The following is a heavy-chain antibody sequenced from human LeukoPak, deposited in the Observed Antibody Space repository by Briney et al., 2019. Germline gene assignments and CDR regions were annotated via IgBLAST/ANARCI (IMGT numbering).Heavy chain of an antibody. D-gene: IGHD2-2*01. V-gene: IGHV3-21*01. J-gene: IGHJ3*02. Sequence: GGSLRLSCAASGFTFSSYSMNWVRQAPGKGLEWVSSISSSSSYIYYADSVKGRFTISRDNAKNSLYLQMNSLRAEDTAVYYCARVAPAAIARWNAFDIWGQGTMVTVSS. CDR1: GFTFSSYS. CDR3: ARVAPAAIARWNAFDI. CDR2: ISSSSSYI.